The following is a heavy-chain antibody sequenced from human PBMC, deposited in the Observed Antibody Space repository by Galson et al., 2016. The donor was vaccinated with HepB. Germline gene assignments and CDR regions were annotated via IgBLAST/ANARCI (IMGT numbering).Heavy chain of an antibody. CDR2: IYPGGSDT. CDR1: GYSFTSYW. CDR3: AIPSEPYYYGMDV. V-gene: IGHV5-51*03. Sequence: QSGAEVKKPGESLKISCKGSGYSFTSYWIGWVRQIPGKGLEWMGIIYPGGSDTRYSPSFQGQVTISADKSISTAYLQWSSLKASDTAMYYCAIPSEPYYYGMDVWGQGTTVTVSS. J-gene: IGHJ6*02.